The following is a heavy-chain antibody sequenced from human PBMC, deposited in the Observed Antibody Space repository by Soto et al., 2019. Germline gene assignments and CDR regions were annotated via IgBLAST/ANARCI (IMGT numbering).Heavy chain of an antibody. CDR1: GYTFTGYF. V-gene: IGHV1-3*01. CDR2: INAGYGNT. J-gene: IGHJ4*02. Sequence: ASVKVSCKASGYTFTGYFIHWVRQAPGQGLEWMGWINAGYGNTKSSQKFQDRVTISRDTSASTAYMELTSLRSEDTAVYYCARDTGDGTFDFWGQGTLVTVSS. CDR3: ARDTGDGTFDF. D-gene: IGHD7-27*01.